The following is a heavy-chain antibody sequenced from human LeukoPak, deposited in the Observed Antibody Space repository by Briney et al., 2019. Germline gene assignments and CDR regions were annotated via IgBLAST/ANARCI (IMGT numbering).Heavy chain of an antibody. V-gene: IGHV1-2*02. J-gene: IGHJ6*03. CDR3: AREGTRYYYYMDV. Sequence: ASVKVSCKASGYTFTSYYMHWVGQAPGQGREWMGWINPNSGGTNYEQKFQGRVTMTRDTSISTAYMDLSTLRSDDTAVYYCAREGTRYYYYMDVWGKGTTVTVSS. D-gene: IGHD3/OR15-3a*01. CDR2: INPNSGGT. CDR1: GYTFTSYY.